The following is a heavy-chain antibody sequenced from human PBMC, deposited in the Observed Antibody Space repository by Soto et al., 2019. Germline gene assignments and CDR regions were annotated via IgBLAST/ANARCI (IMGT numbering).Heavy chain of an antibody. V-gene: IGHV3-23*01. J-gene: IGHJ4*02. Sequence: GGSLRLSCTTSGFTVSSSHMSWVRQAPGKGLEWVSAISGSGGSTYYADSVKGRFTISRDNSKNTLYLQMNSLRAEDTAVYYCARDPGQDEAMDYWGQGTLVTVSS. CDR2: ISGSGGST. CDR1: GFTVSSSH. CDR3: ARDPGQDEAMDY.